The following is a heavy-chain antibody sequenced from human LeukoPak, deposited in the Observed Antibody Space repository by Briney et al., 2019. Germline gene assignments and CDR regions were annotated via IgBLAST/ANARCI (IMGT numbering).Heavy chain of an antibody. Sequence: SQTLSLTCTVSGGSLSIGGEYGSWIRQHPGRGLEWLGYIYYNGSTYYNTSVKSRNNISVDTSKNQFSLKLSSVTAADTAVYYCARDTTSYSGSYYYYYMDVWGKGTTVTVSS. CDR3: ARDTTSYSGSYYYYYMDV. J-gene: IGHJ6*03. V-gene: IGHV4-31*03. D-gene: IGHD1-26*01. CDR1: GGSLSIGGEY. CDR2: IYYNGST.